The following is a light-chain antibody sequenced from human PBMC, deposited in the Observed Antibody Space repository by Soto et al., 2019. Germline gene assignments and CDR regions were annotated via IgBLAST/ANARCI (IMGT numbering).Light chain of an antibody. J-gene: IGLJ1*01. V-gene: IGLV2-14*01. CDR1: SSDVGGNDY. CDR2: EVN. Sequence: QSALTQPASVSGSPGQSVTISCTGASSDVGGNDYVSWYQQHPGKAPKLILYEVNNRPSGVSNHFSGSKSGNTASLIISGLQADDEADYYCGSYSTTSTLVFGSGTKLTVL. CDR3: GSYSTTSTLV.